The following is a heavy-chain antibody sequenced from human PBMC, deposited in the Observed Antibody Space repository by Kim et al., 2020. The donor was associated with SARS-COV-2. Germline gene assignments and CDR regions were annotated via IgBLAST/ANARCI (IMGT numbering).Heavy chain of an antibody. CDR3: AKDIGPRSGTKAFDI. D-gene: IGHD2-15*01. CDR2: ISWNSGSI. CDR1: GFTFGDYA. Sequence: GGSLRLSCAASGFTFGDYAMHWVRQAPGKGLEWVSGISWNSGSIGYADSVKGRFTISRDNAKNSLYLQMNSLRAEDTALYYCAKDIGPRSGTKAFDIWGQGTMVTVSS. V-gene: IGHV3-9*01. J-gene: IGHJ3*02.